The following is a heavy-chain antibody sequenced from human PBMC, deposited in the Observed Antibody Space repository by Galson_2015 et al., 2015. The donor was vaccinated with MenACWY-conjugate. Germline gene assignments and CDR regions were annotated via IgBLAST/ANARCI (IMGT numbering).Heavy chain of an antibody. D-gene: IGHD3-22*01. CDR3: TTLTMIVVHFDY. CDR2: IKSKYVGGTT. V-gene: IGHV3-15*01. Sequence: SLRLSCAGSGFTFSNAWMNWVRQAPGKGLEWVGRIKSKYVGGTTDYAAPVKGRFSISRDDSKNTLYLQMNSLKTEYTAVYYCTTLTMIVVHFDYWGRGPLVTVSS. J-gene: IGHJ4*02. CDR1: GFTFSNAW.